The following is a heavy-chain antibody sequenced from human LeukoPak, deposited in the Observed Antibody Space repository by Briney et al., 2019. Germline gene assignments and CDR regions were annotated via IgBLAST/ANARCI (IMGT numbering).Heavy chain of an antibody. D-gene: IGHD3-3*01. Sequence: GGSLRLSCAASGFTFSDYYMTWIRQAPGKGLEWVSYISSSGSTIYYADSVKGRFTISRDNAKKSLYLQMNSLRAEDTAVYYCARDAADYDLTNLYYYYMDVWGKGTTVTVSS. CDR1: GFTFSDYY. V-gene: IGHV3-11*04. CDR2: ISSSGSTI. J-gene: IGHJ6*03. CDR3: ARDAADYDLTNLYYYYMDV.